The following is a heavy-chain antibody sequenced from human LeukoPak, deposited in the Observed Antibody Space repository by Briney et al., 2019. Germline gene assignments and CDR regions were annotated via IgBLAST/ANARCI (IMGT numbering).Heavy chain of an antibody. CDR1: TSYY. CDR2: INPSGGST. V-gene: IGHV1-46*01. Sequence: ASVKVFCKASTSYYMHWVRQAPGQGLEWMGIINPSGGSTSYAQKFQGRVTMTRDTSTSTVYMELSSLRSEDTAVYYCATGRGPAAYYYYYGMDVWGQGTTVTVSS. D-gene: IGHD2-2*01. J-gene: IGHJ6*02. CDR3: ATGRGPAAYYYYYGMDV.